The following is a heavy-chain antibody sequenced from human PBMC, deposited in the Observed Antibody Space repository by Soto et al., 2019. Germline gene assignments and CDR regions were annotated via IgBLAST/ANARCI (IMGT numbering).Heavy chain of an antibody. CDR3: ARVCPSYCGGDCSYFDS. D-gene: IGHD2-21*02. V-gene: IGHV4-59*02. J-gene: IGHJ4*02. CDR2: IFYSGST. Sequence: SETLSLTCTVSGGSVNSYYWSWIRQPPGKGLEWIGYIFYSGSTKSNPSLKSRVTMSVDVSKNQFSLRLTSVTAADTAVYYCARVCPSYCGGDCSYFDSWGQGTLVTVSS. CDR1: GGSVNSYY.